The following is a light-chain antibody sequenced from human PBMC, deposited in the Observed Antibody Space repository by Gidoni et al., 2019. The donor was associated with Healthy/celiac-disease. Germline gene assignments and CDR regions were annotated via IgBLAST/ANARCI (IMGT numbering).Light chain of an antibody. CDR1: SSDVGGYNY. Sequence: QSALTQPASVSGSPGQSITISCTRTSSDVGGYNYVSWYQQHPGKAPKLMIYEVSNRPSGVSNRFSGSKSGNTASLTISGLQDEDEADYYCSSYTSGSTLVFGGGTKLTVL. V-gene: IGLV2-14*01. J-gene: IGLJ3*02. CDR2: EVS. CDR3: SSYTSGSTLV.